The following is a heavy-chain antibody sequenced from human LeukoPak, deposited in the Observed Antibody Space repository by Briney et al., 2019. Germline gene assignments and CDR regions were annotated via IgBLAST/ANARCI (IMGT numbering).Heavy chain of an antibody. V-gene: IGHV3-7*01. Sequence: GGSLRPSCAASGFTFSSYWMSWVRQAPGKGLEWVANIKQDGSEKYYVDSVKGRFTISRDNAKNSLYLQMNSLRAEDTAVYYCAREKSDCSGASCYSVFDYWGQGALVTVSS. J-gene: IGHJ4*02. CDR2: IKQDGSEK. CDR1: GFTFSSYW. D-gene: IGHD2-15*01. CDR3: AREKSDCSGASCYSVFDY.